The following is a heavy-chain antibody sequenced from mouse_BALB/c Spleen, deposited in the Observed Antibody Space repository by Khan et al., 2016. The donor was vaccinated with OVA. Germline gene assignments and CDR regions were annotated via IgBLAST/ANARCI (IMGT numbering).Heavy chain of an antibody. CDR2: IYPYNDGT. V-gene: IGHV1S136*01. D-gene: IGHD2-3*01. CDR3: ARSEGYDGWFAY. J-gene: IGHJ3*01. Sequence: VQLQQSGPELVKPGASVKMSCKASGYTFTAYVMQWVKQKPGQGLEWIGYIYPYNDGTKYNEKFKGKATLTSDQSSSTAYMELSSLTSDDSAVYYCARSEGYDGWFAYWGQGTLVTVSA. CDR1: GYTFTAYV.